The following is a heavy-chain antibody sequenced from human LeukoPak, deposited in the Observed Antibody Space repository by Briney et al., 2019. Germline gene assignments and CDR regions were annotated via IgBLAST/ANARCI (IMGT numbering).Heavy chain of an antibody. D-gene: IGHD3-10*01. Sequence: GGSLRLSCSASGLTFSSYAMHWVRQAPGKGLEYVSAISSNGGSTYYADSVKGRFTISRDNSKNTLYLQMSSLRAEDTAVYYCVKAGQWFGELSAFDIWGQGTMVTVSS. CDR3: VKAGQWFGELSAFDI. J-gene: IGHJ3*02. CDR2: ISSNGGST. V-gene: IGHV3-64D*06. CDR1: GLTFSSYA.